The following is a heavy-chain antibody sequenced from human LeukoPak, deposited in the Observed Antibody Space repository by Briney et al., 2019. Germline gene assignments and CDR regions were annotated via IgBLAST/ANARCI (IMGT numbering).Heavy chain of an antibody. CDR3: ANLNVAAGRTAGEVDC. V-gene: IGHV3-21*01. CDR2: ISSSSTYI. J-gene: IGHJ4*02. Sequence: GGSLRLSCAASGFTFSYYSMNWVRQAPGKGLEWVSSISSSSTYIYYADSVKGRFTISRDNAKNSLYLQMNSLTAEDTAVYYCANLNVAAGRTAGEVDCWGQGTLVTVSS. CDR1: GFTFSYYS. D-gene: IGHD3-16*01.